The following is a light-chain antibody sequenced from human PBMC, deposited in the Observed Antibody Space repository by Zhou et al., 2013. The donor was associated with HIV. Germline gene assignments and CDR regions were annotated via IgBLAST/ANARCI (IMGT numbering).Light chain of an antibody. CDR3: QQFGRSPWT. CDR2: GVS. CDR1: QTVGSSY. J-gene: IGKJ1*01. Sequence: EIVLTQSPDTLSLSPGETATLSCRASQTVGSSYVAWYQQKPGQAPRLLIYGVSTRASGIPDRFSGSGSGTDFTLTISRLEPEDFAVFYCQQFGRSPWTFGQGT. V-gene: IGKV3-20*01.